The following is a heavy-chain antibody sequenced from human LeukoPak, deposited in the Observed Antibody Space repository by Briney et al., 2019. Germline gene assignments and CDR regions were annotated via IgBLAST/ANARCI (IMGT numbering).Heavy chain of an antibody. J-gene: IGHJ5*02. D-gene: IGHD6-13*01. CDR2: INHSGST. CDR3: ARHRRRAAAGSYYSWFDP. V-gene: IGHV4-28*01. Sequence: SDTLSLTCAVSGYSISSSNWWGWIRQPPGKGLEWIGEINHSGSTNYNPSLKSRVTISVDTSKNQFSLKLSSVTAADTAVYYCARHRRRAAAGSYYSWFDPWGQGTLVTVSS. CDR1: GYSISSSNW.